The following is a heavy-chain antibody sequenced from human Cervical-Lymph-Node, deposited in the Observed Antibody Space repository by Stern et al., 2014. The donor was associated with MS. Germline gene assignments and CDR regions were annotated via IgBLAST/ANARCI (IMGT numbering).Heavy chain of an antibody. CDR2: IIPIFGTA. CDR3: ASVKRQLDSYGSVYWFDP. V-gene: IGHV1-69*01. D-gene: IGHD5-18*01. Sequence: VQLVESGAEVKKPGSSVKVSCKASGGTFSRYAISWVRQAPGQGLEWMGGIIPIFGTANYAQKFQGRVTITADESTSTAYMELSSLRSEDTAVYYCASVKRQLDSYGSVYWFDPWGQGTLVTVSS. CDR1: GGTFSRYA. J-gene: IGHJ5*02.